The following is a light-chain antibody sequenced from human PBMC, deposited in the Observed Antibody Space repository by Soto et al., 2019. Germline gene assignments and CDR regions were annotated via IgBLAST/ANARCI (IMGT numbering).Light chain of an antibody. CDR3: SSYTGSSTYVV. Sequence: QSALTQPASVSGSPGQSITISCTGTSSDVGVYNYVSWYQQHPGKAPKLMIYDVSNRPSGVSNRFSGSKSANTASLTISGLQAEDEADYYCSSYTGSSTYVVFGGGTELTVL. CDR2: DVS. J-gene: IGLJ2*01. CDR1: SSDVGVYNY. V-gene: IGLV2-14*01.